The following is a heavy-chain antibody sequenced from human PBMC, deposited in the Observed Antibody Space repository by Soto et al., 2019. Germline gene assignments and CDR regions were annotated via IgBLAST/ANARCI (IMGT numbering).Heavy chain of an antibody. CDR2: ISPRSGGT. CDR3: ARPPGYISDWYYFDL. CDR1: GYTFIDYY. V-gene: IGHV1-2*02. Sequence: ASVKVSCKASGYTFIDYYMHWVRQAPGQGFEWMGRISPRSGGTNYAQKFQGRVTMAWDTSLNTAYIELSSLISEDTAVYYCARPPGYISDWYYFDLWGQGTLVTVSS. D-gene: IGHD3-9*01. J-gene: IGHJ4*02.